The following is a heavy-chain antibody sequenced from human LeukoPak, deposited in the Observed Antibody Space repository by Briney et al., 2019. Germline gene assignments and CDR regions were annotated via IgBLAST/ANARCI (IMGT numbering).Heavy chain of an antibody. D-gene: IGHD6-19*01. V-gene: IGHV3-48*03. CDR3: ARDQEGPGGWYY. Sequence: GGSLRLSCAASGFTFSSYEMNWVRQAPGKGLEWVSYISSSGSTIYYADSVKGRFTISRDNAKNSLYLQMNSLRAEDAAAYYCARDQEGPGGWYYWGQGTLVTVSS. J-gene: IGHJ4*02. CDR1: GFTFSSYE. CDR2: ISSSGSTI.